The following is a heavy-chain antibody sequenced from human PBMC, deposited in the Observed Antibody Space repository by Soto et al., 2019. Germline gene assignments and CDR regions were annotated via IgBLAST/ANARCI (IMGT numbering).Heavy chain of an antibody. Sequence: EVQLVESGGGLVQPGGSLRLSCAASGFTFSSNWMSWIRQAPGKGLALLANIKHDGSDKYYVDSVKGRFSISRDNAMHSLYLQMNSLRAEDTGVYYRAENKRVPNYWGQGTLVTVAS. CDR3: AENKRVPNY. V-gene: IGHV3-7*01. J-gene: IGHJ4*02. CDR1: GFTFSSNW. CDR2: IKHDGSDK.